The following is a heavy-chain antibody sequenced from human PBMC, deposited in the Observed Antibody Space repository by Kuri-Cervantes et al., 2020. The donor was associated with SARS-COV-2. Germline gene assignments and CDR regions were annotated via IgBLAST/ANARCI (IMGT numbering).Heavy chain of an antibody. CDR1: GYTFTSYG. J-gene: IGHJ4*02. Sequence: ASVKVSCKASGYTFTSYGISWVRQAPGQGLEWMGWISAYNGNTNYAQKLQGRVTITADESTSTAYMELSSLRSEDTAVYYCARVLNNYYDSSGYSGGFDYWGQGTLVTVSS. CDR2: ISAYNGNT. V-gene: IGHV1-18*01. D-gene: IGHD3-22*01. CDR3: ARVLNNYYDSSGYSGGFDY.